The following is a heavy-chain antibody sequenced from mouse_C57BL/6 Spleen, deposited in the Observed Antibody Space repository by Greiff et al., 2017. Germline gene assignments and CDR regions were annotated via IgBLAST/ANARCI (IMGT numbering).Heavy chain of an antibody. Sequence: EVQLKESGPVLVKPGASVKMSCKASGYTFTDYYMNWVKQSPGKSLEWIGVINPYNGGTSYNQKFKGKATLTVDKASSTAYMELNSLTSKDSAVSYYARADDGYYMDAMDYWGQGTSVTVSS. J-gene: IGHJ4*01. CDR1: GYTFTDYY. D-gene: IGHD2-3*01. CDR3: ARADDGYYMDAMDY. V-gene: IGHV1-19*01. CDR2: INPYNGGT.